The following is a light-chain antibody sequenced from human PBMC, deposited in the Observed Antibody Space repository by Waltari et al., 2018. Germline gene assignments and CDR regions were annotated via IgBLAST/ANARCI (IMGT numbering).Light chain of an antibody. CDR2: GQN. V-gene: IGLV3-19*01. J-gene: IGLJ1*01. CDR3: SSRDSGAHRHV. CDR1: SLRSYY. Sequence: SSELTQDPAVSVALGQTVRITCQGDSLRSYYATWYQQKAGQAPILVIDGQNNRPSGIPDRFSGSYSGRTASLTITGAQAEDEAGYYCSSRDSGAHRHVFGTGTKVTVL.